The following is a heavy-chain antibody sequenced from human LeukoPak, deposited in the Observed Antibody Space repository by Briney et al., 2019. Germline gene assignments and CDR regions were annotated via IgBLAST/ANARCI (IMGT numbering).Heavy chain of an antibody. CDR1: GASISSYY. Sequence: SETLSLTCTVSGASISSYYWSWIRPPPGKGLEWIGYIFHRGSTNYNPSLKSRVTISVDTSKNQLSLKLSSVTAADTAVYYCARGAPGGNDYGDYWGQGTLVTVSS. V-gene: IGHV4-59*01. CDR3: ARGAPGGNDYGDY. J-gene: IGHJ4*02. CDR2: IFHRGST.